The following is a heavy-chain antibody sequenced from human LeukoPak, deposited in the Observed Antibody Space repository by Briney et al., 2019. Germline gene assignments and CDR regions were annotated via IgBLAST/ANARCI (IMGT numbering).Heavy chain of an antibody. V-gene: IGHV3-64D*08. D-gene: IGHD2/OR15-2a*01. CDR2: MNTDAGST. CDR3: VKGREGYFGDS. J-gene: IGHJ4*02. Sequence: PGGSLRLSCSASGFTLSHYAMYWVRQAPGKGLEYVSAMNTDAGSTYYADSVKGRFTISRDNSKNTLYLQMSSLRADDTAVYYCVKGREGYFGDSWGQGTLVTVSS. CDR1: GFTLSHYA.